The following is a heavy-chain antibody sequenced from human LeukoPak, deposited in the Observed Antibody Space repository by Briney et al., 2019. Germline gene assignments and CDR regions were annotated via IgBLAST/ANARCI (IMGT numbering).Heavy chain of an antibody. Sequence: PGGSLRLSCAASGFTFDDYGLSWVRQAPGKGLVWVSHINSDESNTNYADSVKGRFTISRDNAKNTLYLQMNNLRAEDTAVYFCARLWDSSSSRHFDYWGQGTLVTVSS. CDR3: ARLWDSSSSRHFDY. V-gene: IGHV3-74*01. D-gene: IGHD6-6*01. J-gene: IGHJ4*02. CDR2: INSDESNT. CDR1: GFTFDDYG.